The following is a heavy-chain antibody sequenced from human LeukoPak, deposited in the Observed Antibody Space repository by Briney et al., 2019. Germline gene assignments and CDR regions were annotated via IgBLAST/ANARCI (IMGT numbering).Heavy chain of an antibody. J-gene: IGHJ6*03. V-gene: IGHV4-59*01. CDR2: IYYSGST. D-gene: IGHD7-27*01. Sequence: KPSETLSLTCTVSGGSISSYYWSWIRQPPGKGLEWIGYIYYSGSTNYNPSLKSRVTISVDTSKNQFSLKLSSVTAADTAVYYCARFRGLGIDDYYYYMDVWGKGTTVTVSS. CDR3: ARFRGLGIDDYYYYMDV. CDR1: GGSISSYY.